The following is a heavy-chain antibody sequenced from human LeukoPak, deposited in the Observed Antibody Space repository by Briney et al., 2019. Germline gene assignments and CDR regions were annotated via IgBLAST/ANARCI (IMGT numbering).Heavy chain of an antibody. D-gene: IGHD2-21*02. CDR2: INPNSGGT. CDR3: ARGYCSGDCFTLFDY. J-gene: IGHJ4*02. CDR1: GYMFTGYY. Sequence: ASVTVSFKASGYMFTGYYMHWVRQAPGQGREGMGWINPNSGGTNYAQKFQGRVTMTRDTSISTAYMELSSLRSDDTAVYYCARGYCSGDCFTLFDYWGQGTLVTVSS. V-gene: IGHV1-2*02.